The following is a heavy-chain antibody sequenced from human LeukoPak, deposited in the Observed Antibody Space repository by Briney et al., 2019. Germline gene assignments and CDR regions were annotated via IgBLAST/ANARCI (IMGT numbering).Heavy chain of an antibody. J-gene: IGHJ3*02. CDR2: ISAYNGNT. CDR3: TRAGYSDSGGLRALDI. Sequence: ASVKVSCRASGYTFTSYGISWVRQTPGQGLEWMGWISAYNGNTNYAQKFQGRVTMTTDTSTSTAYMELKSLRSDDTAVHYCTRAGYSDSGGLRALDIWGQGTMVTVSS. D-gene: IGHD2-15*01. V-gene: IGHV1-18*01. CDR1: GYTFTSYG.